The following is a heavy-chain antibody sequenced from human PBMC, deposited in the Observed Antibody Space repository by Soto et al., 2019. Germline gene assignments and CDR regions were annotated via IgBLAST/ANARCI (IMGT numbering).Heavy chain of an antibody. J-gene: IGHJ3*01. Sequence: NPSETLSLTCAVYGGSFSCYYGGWFRQPPGKGLEWIGEVKHSGNINYNPSLKTRLTVSVDTSKNQFSLKLSSMTAADTAMYYCARGSHFDFSSGYADSFDVWGQGTMVTVSS. V-gene: IGHV4-34*01. CDR3: ARGSHFDFSSGYADSFDV. CDR2: VKHSGNI. D-gene: IGHD3-3*01. CDR1: GGSFSCYY.